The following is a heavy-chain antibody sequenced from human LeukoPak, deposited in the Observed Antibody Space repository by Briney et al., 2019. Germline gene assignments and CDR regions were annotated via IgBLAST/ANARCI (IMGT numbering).Heavy chain of an antibody. V-gene: IGHV3-23*01. Sequence: GGSLRLSCAASGFTLGSYAMSWVRRAPGKGLEWVSGISGSGGSAYYADSVKGRFTIPRDNSKNTLYLQMNSLRAEDTALYYCAKDRYDDFWSGYSFDRWGQGTLVTISS. CDR2: ISGSGGSA. CDR1: GFTLGSYA. J-gene: IGHJ5*02. D-gene: IGHD3-3*01. CDR3: AKDRYDDFWSGYSFDR.